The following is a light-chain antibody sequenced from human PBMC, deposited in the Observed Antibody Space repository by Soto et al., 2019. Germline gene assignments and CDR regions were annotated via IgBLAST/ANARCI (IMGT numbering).Light chain of an antibody. CDR2: DAS. Sequence: DIQMTQSPSSLSASVGDRVTITCQASQDISNFLNWYQQKPGKAPKLLIYDASNLETGVPSRFSGGGSGTDFTFTISSLQPEDFATYYCQKYDNIPLFTFGPGTKVDIK. V-gene: IGKV1-33*01. J-gene: IGKJ3*01. CDR1: QDISNF. CDR3: QKYDNIPLFT.